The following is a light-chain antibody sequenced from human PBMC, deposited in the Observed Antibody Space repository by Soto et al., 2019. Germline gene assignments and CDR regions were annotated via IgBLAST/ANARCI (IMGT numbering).Light chain of an antibody. J-gene: IGKJ1*01. V-gene: IGKV1-33*01. Sequence: DIQMTQSPSSLSAFVGDGVTITCQATHDISVYLNWYQQKPGRAPKLLIYDAANLETGVPSRFSGSGSGTEFTLTISSLQPDDFATYYCQQYNSYWGTFGQGTKVDIK. CDR1: HDISVY. CDR3: QQYNSYWGT. CDR2: DAA.